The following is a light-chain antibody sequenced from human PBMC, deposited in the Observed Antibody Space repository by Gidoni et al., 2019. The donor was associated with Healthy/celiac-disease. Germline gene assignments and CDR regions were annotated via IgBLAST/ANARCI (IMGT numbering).Light chain of an antibody. CDR2: GAS. J-gene: IGKJ1*01. Sequence: EIVLTQSPATLSVSPGERATLSCRASQSVSSNLAWYQQTPGQAPRLLIYGASTRATGLPARFSGSESGTEFTLTISSLQSEDFAVDYCQQYNNWPWTFGQGTKVEIK. CDR1: QSVSSN. V-gene: IGKV3-15*01. CDR3: QQYNNWPWT.